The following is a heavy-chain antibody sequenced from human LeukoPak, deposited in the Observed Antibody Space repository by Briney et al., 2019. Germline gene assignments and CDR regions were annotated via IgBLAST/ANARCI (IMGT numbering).Heavy chain of an antibody. J-gene: IGHJ4*02. CDR2: IYYSGST. V-gene: IGHV4-61*01. CDR1: GGSVSSGSYY. Sequence: SETLSLTCTVSGGSVSSGSYYWSWIRQPPGKGLEWIGYIYYSGSTNYNPSLKSRVTISVDTSKNQFSLKLSSVTAADTAVYYCVVRYFDWPLFTDYWGQGTLVTVSS. D-gene: IGHD3-9*01. CDR3: VVRYFDWPLFTDY.